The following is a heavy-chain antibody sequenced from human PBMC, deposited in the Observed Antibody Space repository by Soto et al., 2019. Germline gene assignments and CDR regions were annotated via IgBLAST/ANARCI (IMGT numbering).Heavy chain of an antibody. V-gene: IGHV4-4*02. J-gene: IGHJ4*02. CDR1: GDAICISYW. CDR3: ARSARYGVVGDY. CDR2: IFHTGTT. Sequence: SETLSLNCGVAGDAICISYWWSLVRQPPGKGLEWIGEIFHTGTTNYNPSLKSRFTMSVDKSKKEVSLKLDSVTAADTAVYFCARSARYGVVGDYWGQGTGVTVSS. D-gene: IGHD2-15*01.